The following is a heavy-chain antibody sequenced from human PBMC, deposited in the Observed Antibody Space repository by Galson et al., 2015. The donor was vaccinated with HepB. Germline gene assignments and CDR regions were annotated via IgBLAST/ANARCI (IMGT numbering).Heavy chain of an antibody. CDR2: ISSSSTTI. J-gene: IGHJ5*02. Sequence: SLRLSCAASTFIFTTYSMNWVRQAPGKGLEWVSYISSSSTTIYYADSVKGRFTISRDNAKNSLYLQMSSLRAEDTAVYYCARDWGIAVTGTWWFDPWGQGTLVTVSS. CDR1: TFIFTTYS. D-gene: IGHD6-19*01. CDR3: ARDWGIAVTGTWWFDP. V-gene: IGHV3-48*04.